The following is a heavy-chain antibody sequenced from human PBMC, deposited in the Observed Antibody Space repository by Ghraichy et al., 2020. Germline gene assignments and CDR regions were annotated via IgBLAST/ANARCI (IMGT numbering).Heavy chain of an antibody. CDR3: ARGRKGYSYQDQQGPYYFDY. V-gene: IGHV4-30-2*01. D-gene: IGHD5-18*01. J-gene: IGHJ4*02. CDR1: GGSISSGGYS. Sequence: SETLSLTCAVSGGSISSGGYSWSWIRQPPGKGLEWMGYIYHSGSTHYNPSLKSRVTISVDMSKNQFSLNLSSVTAADTAVYYCARGRKGYSYQDQQGPYYFDYWGQGTLVTVSS. CDR2: IYHSGST.